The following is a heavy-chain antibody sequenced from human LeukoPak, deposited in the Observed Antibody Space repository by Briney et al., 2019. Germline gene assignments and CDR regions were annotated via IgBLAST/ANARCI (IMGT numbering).Heavy chain of an antibody. CDR2: ISSSSSYI. D-gene: IGHD3-3*01. Sequence: GGSLRLSCAASGFTFSSYSMNWVRQAPGKGLEWVSSISSSSSYIYYADSVKGRFTISRDSAKNSLYLQMNSLRAEDTAVYYCARDFGDGYYYYYGMDVWGQGTTVTVSS. CDR3: ARDFGDGYYYYYGMDV. CDR1: GFTFSSYS. J-gene: IGHJ6*02. V-gene: IGHV3-21*01.